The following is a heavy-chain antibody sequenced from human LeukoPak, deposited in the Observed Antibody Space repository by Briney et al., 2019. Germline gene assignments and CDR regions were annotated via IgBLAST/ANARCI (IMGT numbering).Heavy chain of an antibody. CDR3: ASQYYYDY. CDR1: GFTFSSYA. D-gene: IGHD4-11*01. J-gene: IGHJ4*02. V-gene: IGHV3-23*01. CDR2: ISGSGDYT. Sequence: SGGSLRLSCAASGFTFSSYAMTWVRQAPGKGLEWVSSISGSGDYTNYADSVKGRFTISRDNSKNTLYLQMNSLRAEDTAVYYCASQYYYDYWGQGTLVTVSS.